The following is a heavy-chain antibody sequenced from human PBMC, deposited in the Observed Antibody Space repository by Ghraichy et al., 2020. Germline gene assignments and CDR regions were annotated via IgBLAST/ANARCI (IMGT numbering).Heavy chain of an antibody. D-gene: IGHD3-22*01. Sequence: SETLSLTRTVSGDSFSSSGYYWSWIRQHPGKGLEWIGHIYYSGSTDYNPSLKSRVTISTDTSKKQFSLKLSSVTAADTAVYYCARDSYYYDRRGYYLFDYWGQGILVTVSS. CDR3: ARDSYYYDRRGYYLFDY. CDR1: GDSFSSSGYY. CDR2: IYYSGST. J-gene: IGHJ4*02. V-gene: IGHV4-31*03.